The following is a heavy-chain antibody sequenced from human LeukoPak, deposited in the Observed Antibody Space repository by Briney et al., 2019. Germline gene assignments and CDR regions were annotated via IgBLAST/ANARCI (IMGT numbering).Heavy chain of an antibody. J-gene: IGHJ6*02. CDR3: ARGAVTTNYYYGMDV. D-gene: IGHD4-17*01. CDR2: IYSGGST. CDR1: GFTVSSNY. Sequence: GGSLRLSCAASGFTVSSNYLSWVRQAPGKGLEWVSVIYSGGSTYYADSVKGRFTISRDNSKNTLYLQMNSLRAEDTAVYYCARGAVTTNYYYGMDVWGQGTTVTVSS. V-gene: IGHV3-53*01.